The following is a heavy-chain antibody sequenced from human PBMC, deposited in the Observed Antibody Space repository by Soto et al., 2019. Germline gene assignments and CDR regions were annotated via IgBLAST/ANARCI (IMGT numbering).Heavy chain of an antibody. CDR1: GYTFTSYD. CDR3: ARGPEGYCSGGSCYSEAGY. V-gene: IGHV1-8*01. D-gene: IGHD2-15*01. J-gene: IGHJ4*02. Sequence: ASVKVSCKASGYTFTSYDINWVRQATGQGLEWMGWMNPNSGNTGYAQKFQGRVTMTRNTSISTAYMELSSLRSEDTAVYYCARGPEGYCSGGSCYSEAGYWGQGTLVTVSS. CDR2: MNPNSGNT.